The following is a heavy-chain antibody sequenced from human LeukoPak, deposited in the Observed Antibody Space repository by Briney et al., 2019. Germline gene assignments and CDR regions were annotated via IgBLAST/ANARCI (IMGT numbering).Heavy chain of an antibody. J-gene: IGHJ4*02. CDR3: ARGYDSSAYYPFNY. CDR1: GGSLSTHH. D-gene: IGHD3-22*01. V-gene: IGHV4-59*11. Sequence: SETLSLTCAVSGGSLSTHHWSWIRQSPGRGLEWIGYISDSGSTNYNPSLKSRVTISVDTSKNQFSLMLSSVTAADTAVYYCARGYDSSAYYPFNYWGQGTLVTVSS. CDR2: ISDSGST.